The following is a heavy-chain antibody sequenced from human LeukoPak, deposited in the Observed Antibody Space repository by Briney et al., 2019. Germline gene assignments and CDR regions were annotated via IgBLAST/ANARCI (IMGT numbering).Heavy chain of an antibody. J-gene: IGHJ3*02. CDR3: AKGKVGSLDAFDI. CDR1: GFTFSSYA. Sequence: PGGSLRLSCAASGFTFSSYAMTWVRRAPGKGLEWVSGISAVGGSTYYADSVKGRFTISRDNAKNSLYLQMNSLRAEDTAVYYCAKGKVGSLDAFDIWGQGTMVTVSS. V-gene: IGHV3-23*01. D-gene: IGHD1-26*01. CDR2: ISAVGGST.